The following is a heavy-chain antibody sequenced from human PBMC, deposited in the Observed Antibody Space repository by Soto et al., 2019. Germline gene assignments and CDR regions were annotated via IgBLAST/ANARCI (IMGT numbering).Heavy chain of an antibody. CDR2: INPESGGT. CDR1: GYTFTGYY. CDR3: ARDFPSAYQYDSGDDY. Sequence: ASVKVSCKASGYTFTGYYLHWVRQAPGQGLDWMGWINPESGGTNYAQEFQGRVTMTRDASLSTAYMELRRLRSDDTAVHYCARDFPSAYQYDSGDDYCGQGPLVTVSS. D-gene: IGHD3-22*01. J-gene: IGHJ4*02. V-gene: IGHV1-2*02.